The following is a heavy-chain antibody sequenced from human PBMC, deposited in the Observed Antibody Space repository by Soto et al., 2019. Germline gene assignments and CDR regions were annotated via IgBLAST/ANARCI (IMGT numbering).Heavy chain of an antibody. CDR1: GFTFSSYA. J-gene: IGHJ5*02. Sequence: EVQLLESGGGLVQPGGSLRLSCAASGFTFSSYAMSWVRQAPGKGLEWVSAISGSGDSTYYADSVKGRFTISRDNSKNTLYLQMNSLRAEDTAVYYCAKVFTGPLAFDPWGQGTLVTVSS. CDR2: ISGSGDST. CDR3: AKVFTGPLAFDP. V-gene: IGHV3-23*01.